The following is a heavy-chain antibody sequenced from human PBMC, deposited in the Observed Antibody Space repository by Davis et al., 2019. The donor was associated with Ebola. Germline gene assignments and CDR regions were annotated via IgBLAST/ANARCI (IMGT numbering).Heavy chain of an antibody. CDR3: ARGTAMVDY. D-gene: IGHD5-18*01. Sequence: GESLKISCAASGFTVSSNYMSWVRQAPGKGLEWVSVIYSGGSTYYADSVKGRFTISRDNAKNSLYLQMNSLRAEDTAVYYCARGTAMVDYWGQGTLVTVSS. J-gene: IGHJ4*02. CDR2: IYSGGST. V-gene: IGHV3-66*01. CDR1: GFTVSSNY.